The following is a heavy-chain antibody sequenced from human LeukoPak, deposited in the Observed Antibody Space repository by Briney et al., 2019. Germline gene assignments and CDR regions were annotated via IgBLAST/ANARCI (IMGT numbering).Heavy chain of an antibody. CDR3: AREGLGSGWPLTRGLPFDY. J-gene: IGHJ4*02. V-gene: IGHV4-31*03. CDR1: GGSISSGGYY. Sequence: SQTLSLTCTVSGGSISSGGYYWSWIRQHPGKGLEWIGYIYHSGSTYYNPSLKSRVTISVDRSKNQFSLKLSSVTAADTAVYYCAREGLGSGWPLTRGLPFDYWGQGTLVTVSS. D-gene: IGHD6-19*01. CDR2: IYHSGST.